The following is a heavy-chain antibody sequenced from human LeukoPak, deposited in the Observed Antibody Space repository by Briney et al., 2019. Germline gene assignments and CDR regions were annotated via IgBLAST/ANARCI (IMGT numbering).Heavy chain of an antibody. J-gene: IGHJ5*02. CDR1: GLTFSSLG. D-gene: IGHD5-24*01. V-gene: IGHV3-23*01. CDR3: VVRATNPNWFDP. Sequence: GGSLRLSCAASGLTFSSLGMSWVRQAPGKGLEWVSAISSSGGSTYYADSVTGRFTISRDNSKNTLYLQMNRLRAEDTAVYYCVVRATNPNWFDPWGQGTMVTVSS. CDR2: ISSSGGST.